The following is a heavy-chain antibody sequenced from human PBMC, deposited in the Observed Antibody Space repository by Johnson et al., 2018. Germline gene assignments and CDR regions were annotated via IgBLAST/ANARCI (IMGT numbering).Heavy chain of an antibody. J-gene: IGHJ5*02. CDR1: GFIVSSNY. Sequence: VQLVQSGGGVVQPGRSLRLSCAASGFIVSSNYMSWVRQAPGKGLEWVSVSYSGGSTYYTDSGTGRFTISRDNSKNTLHLQMNSLRAEDTAVYYCARSLKNWFDPWGQGTLVTVSS. V-gene: IGHV3-53*01. CDR2: SYSGGST. CDR3: ARSLKNWFDP.